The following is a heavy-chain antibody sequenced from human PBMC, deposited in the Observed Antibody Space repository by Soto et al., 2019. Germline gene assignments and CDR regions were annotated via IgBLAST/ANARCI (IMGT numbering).Heavy chain of an antibody. D-gene: IGHD3-10*01. CDR3: TKVTVTMERPVPD. CDR1: GFTFNNYW. CDR2: IHPDGSST. Sequence: EVQLVESGGGLVQPGGSLRLSCAASGFTFNNYWLHWVRQTPGKGLVWVSHIHPDGSSTSYADSVKGRFTISRDNAKNTVFLQTANLRAADTAIYYCTKVTVTMERPVPDLGQGSLVTVS. J-gene: IGHJ4*02. V-gene: IGHV3-74*01.